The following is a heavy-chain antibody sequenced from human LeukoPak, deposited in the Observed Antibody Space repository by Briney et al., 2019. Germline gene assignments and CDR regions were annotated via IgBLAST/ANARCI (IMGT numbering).Heavy chain of an antibody. J-gene: IGHJ4*02. V-gene: IGHV1-18*01. CDR1: FXXXG. CDR2: ISPYNGNT. D-gene: IGHD3-10*01. Sequence: FXXXGISXVRQAPGQGPEWMGWISPYNGNTNYAQKLQGRATMTTDTSTSTAYMELRSLRSDDTAVYYCARHFYGSGTYYHFDYWGQGTLVTVSS. CDR3: ARHFYGSGTYYHFDY.